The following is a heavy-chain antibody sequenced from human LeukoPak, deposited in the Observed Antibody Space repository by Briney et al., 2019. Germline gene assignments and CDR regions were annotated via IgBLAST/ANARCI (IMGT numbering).Heavy chain of an antibody. J-gene: IGHJ6*03. CDR3: ARDFFVAVYSGCDNYMDV. CDR1: GFTFSSYA. Sequence: PGGSLRLSCAASGFTFSSYAMHWVRQAPGKGLEWVAVISYDGSNKYYADSVKGRFTISRDNSKNTLYLQMNSLRAEDTAVYYCARDFFVAVYSGCDNYMDVWGKGTTVTVSS. V-gene: IGHV3-30-3*01. CDR2: ISYDGSNK. D-gene: IGHD5-12*01.